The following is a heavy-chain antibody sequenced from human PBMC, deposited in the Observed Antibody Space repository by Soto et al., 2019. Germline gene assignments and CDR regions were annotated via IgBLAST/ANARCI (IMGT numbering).Heavy chain of an antibody. CDR2: NYYSGST. D-gene: IGHD3-22*01. J-gene: IGHJ4*02. CDR1: GGSISSYY. V-gene: IGHV4-59*01. CDR3: ASSPPDDYYDSSGYCYFDY. Sequence: PSETLSLTCTVSGGSISSYYWSWIRQPPGTGLEWIGYNYYSGSTNYNPSLKSRVTISVDTSKNQFSLKLSSVTAADTAVYYCASSPPDDYYDSSGYCYFDYWGQGTLVTVSS.